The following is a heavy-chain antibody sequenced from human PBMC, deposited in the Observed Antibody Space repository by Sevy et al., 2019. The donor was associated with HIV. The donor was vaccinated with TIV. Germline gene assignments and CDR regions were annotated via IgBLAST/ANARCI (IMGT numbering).Heavy chain of an antibody. CDR2: INEDGSRL. V-gene: IGHV3-7*01. CDR1: GFTFSDSW. D-gene: IGHD5-18*01. Sequence: GGSLRLSCVASGFTFSDSWMTWVRQAPGKGLERIAFINEDGSRLGYVDSVRGRFTISRENTKNSLYPQMNSLRAEDTAVYFCARDRAYSALDYWGQGTLVTVSS. CDR3: ARDRAYSALDY. J-gene: IGHJ4*02.